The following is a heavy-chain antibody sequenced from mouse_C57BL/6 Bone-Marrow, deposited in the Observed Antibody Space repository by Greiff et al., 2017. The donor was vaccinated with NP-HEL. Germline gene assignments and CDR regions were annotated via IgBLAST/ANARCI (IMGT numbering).Heavy chain of an antibody. CDR3: ARNPDDGAYAMDG. V-gene: IGHV1-19*01. CDR1: GYTFTDYY. CDR2: INPYNGGT. D-gene: IGHD2-3*01. Sequence: VQLKQSGPVLVKPGASVKMSCKASGYTFTDYYMNWVKQSHGKSLEWIGVINPYNGGTSYNQKFKGKATLTVDKSSSTAYMELNSLTSEDSAVYYCARNPDDGAYAMDGWGKGTSVTVSS. J-gene: IGHJ4*01.